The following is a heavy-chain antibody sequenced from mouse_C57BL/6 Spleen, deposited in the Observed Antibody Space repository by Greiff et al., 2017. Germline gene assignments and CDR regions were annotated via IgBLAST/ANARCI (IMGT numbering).Heavy chain of an antibody. CDR3: AMGAAQATGYFDY. Sequence: QVQLQQPGAELVKPGASVKVSCKASGYTFTSYWMHWVKQRPGPGLEWIGRIHPADSDTNSNQKFKGKGTLTVDKSSSTAYMQLSSLTSEDSAVYYCAMGAAQATGYFDYWGQGTTLTVSS. D-gene: IGHD3-2*02. V-gene: IGHV1-74*01. CDR2: IHPADSDT. J-gene: IGHJ2*01. CDR1: GYTFTSYW.